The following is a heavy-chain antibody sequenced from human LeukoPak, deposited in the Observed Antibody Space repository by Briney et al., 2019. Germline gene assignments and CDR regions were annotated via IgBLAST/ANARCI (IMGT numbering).Heavy chain of an antibody. V-gene: IGHV3-23*01. CDR1: GFTFSSYE. J-gene: IGHJ4*02. Sequence: GGSLRLSCAASGFTFSSYEMNWVRQAPGKGLEWVSYISGSGGSTYYADSVKGRFTISRDNSKNTLYLQVNSLRAEDTAVYYCAKDTAYYDSSGYYLRAKEDYWGQGTLVTVSS. CDR3: AKDTAYYDSSGYYLRAKEDY. D-gene: IGHD3-22*01. CDR2: ISGSGGST.